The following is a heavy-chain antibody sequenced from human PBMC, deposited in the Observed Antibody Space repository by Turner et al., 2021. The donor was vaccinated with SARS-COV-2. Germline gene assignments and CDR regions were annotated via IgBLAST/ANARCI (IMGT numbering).Heavy chain of an antibody. CDR3: ARGELWSFSSYDN. J-gene: IGHJ4*02. D-gene: IGHD3-10*01. Sequence: QVQLVQSGAEVKKPGASVKVSCKASGYIFINYDIHWVRQAHGQGLEWVGIINPSGGGTRYAQKFRGRVTMTRDTSTSTVSMELSSLRSEDTAVYYCARGELWSFSSYDNWGQGTLVTVSS. CDR1: GYIFINYD. CDR2: INPSGGGT. V-gene: IGHV1-46*03.